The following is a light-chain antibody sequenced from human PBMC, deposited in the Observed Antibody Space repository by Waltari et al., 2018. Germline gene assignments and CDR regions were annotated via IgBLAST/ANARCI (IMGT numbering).Light chain of an antibody. Sequence: QSALTQPASLSGSPGQPFTISCTGTSSDVGGYNLLSWYQQHPGKAPKLMIYDVSERPSGVSSRFSGSKSGNTASLTISGIQADDEADYYCCSYAGSFTWVFGGGTKVTVL. CDR1: SSDVGGYNL. CDR3: CSYAGSFTWV. J-gene: IGLJ3*02. V-gene: IGLV2-23*02. CDR2: DVS.